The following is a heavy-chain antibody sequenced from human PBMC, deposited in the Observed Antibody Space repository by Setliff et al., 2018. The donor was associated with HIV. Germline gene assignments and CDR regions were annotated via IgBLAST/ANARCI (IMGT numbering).Heavy chain of an antibody. D-gene: IGHD2-2*01. Sequence: ASVKVSCKASGGTFSSYAISWVRQAPGQGLEWMGGIIPLFGTENYAQKFQGRVTITADEFTSTVYMEVRSLRFDDTAVYYCARGRRVVPAAESNWFDPWGQGTLVTVSS. CDR1: GGTFSSYA. J-gene: IGHJ5*02. CDR2: IIPLFGTE. V-gene: IGHV1-69*13. CDR3: ARGRRVVPAAESNWFDP.